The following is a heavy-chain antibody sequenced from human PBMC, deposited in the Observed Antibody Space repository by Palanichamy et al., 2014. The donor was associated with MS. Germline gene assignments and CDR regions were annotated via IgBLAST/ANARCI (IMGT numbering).Heavy chain of an antibody. CDR3: ARGTPERGSSGWYRAPDIPFDI. D-gene: IGHD6-19*01. J-gene: IGHJ3*02. V-gene: IGHV3-30-3*01. CDR1: GFTFSSYA. CDR2: ISYDGSNK. Sequence: VQLVEVWGGVVQPGRSLRLSCAASGFTFSSYAMHWVRQAPGKGLEWVAVISYDGSNKYYADSVKGRFTISRDNSKNTLYLQMNSLRAEDTAVYYCARGTPERGSSGWYRAPDIPFDIWGQGTMVTVSS.